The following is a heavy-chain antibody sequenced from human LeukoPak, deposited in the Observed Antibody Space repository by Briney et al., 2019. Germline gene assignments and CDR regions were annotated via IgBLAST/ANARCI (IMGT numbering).Heavy chain of an antibody. CDR2: INPNSGDT. Sequence: GASVKVSCKASGYTFTGYYIHWVRQAPGQGLEWMGWINPNSGDTNYAQKFQGRVTMTRDTSISTAYMELSRLRSDDTAVYYCARGRVIMIVVANWGQGTLVTVSS. J-gene: IGHJ4*02. CDR1: GYTFTGYY. V-gene: IGHV1-2*02. D-gene: IGHD3-22*01. CDR3: ARGRVIMIVVAN.